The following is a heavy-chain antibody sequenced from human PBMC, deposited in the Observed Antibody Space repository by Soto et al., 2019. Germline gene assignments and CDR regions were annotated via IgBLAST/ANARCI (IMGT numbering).Heavy chain of an antibody. J-gene: IGHJ4*02. D-gene: IGHD3-3*01. CDR3: ARDPSPYYDFWSGSPGY. CDR1: GFTFSSHT. V-gene: IGHV3-30-3*01. CDR2: IYPDGNGK. Sequence: PGGSLRLSCVASGFTFSSHTMHWVRQAPGKGLEWVTFIYPDGNGKYYTDSVKGRFTTSRDNSKNTMYLQMNSLRAEDTAVYYCARDPSPYYDFWSGSPGYWGQGTLVTVSS.